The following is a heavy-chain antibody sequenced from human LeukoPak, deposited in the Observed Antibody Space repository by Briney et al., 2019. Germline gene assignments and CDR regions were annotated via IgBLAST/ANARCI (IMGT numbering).Heavy chain of an antibody. J-gene: IGHJ3*02. CDR2: ITTYNGNT. V-gene: IGHV1-18*01. CDR3: ARLIEYRTSSRVFDI. D-gene: IGHD6-6*01. Sequence: ASVKVSCKASGYSLTTYGITWVRQVPGQGLEWMGWITTYNGNTNYARKLQGRVTMTTDTSTNTAYMELGSLRPDDTAVYYCARLIEYRTSSRVFDIWGQGTMVTVSS. CDR1: GYSLTTYG.